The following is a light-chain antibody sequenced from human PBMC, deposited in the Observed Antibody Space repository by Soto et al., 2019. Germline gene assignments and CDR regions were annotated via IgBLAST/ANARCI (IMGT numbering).Light chain of an antibody. V-gene: IGLV1-47*01. CDR1: GSNIGSNY. J-gene: IGLJ2*01. CDR2: KSN. CDR3: AAWDDSLSGVV. Sequence: QSVLTQPPSASGTPGQKVTISCSGSGSNIGSNYVYWYHQFPGTAPELLIYKSNQRPSGVPDRFSGSKSGTSASLAISGLRSEDEADYYCAAWDDSLSGVVFGGGTKLTVL.